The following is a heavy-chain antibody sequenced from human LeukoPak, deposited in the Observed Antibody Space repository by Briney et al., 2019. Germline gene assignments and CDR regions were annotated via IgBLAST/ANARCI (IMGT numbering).Heavy chain of an antibody. D-gene: IGHD3-22*01. Sequence: GGSLRLSCAASGFTFSSYAMSWVRQAPGKGLEWVSAISGSGGRIYYGASVKGRFTISRDNSKNTLNLQMNSLRAEDTAVYYCAREVRYDSSGYLRSWDYWGQGTLVTVSS. CDR1: GFTFSSYA. V-gene: IGHV3-23*01. CDR3: AREVRYDSSGYLRSWDY. J-gene: IGHJ4*02. CDR2: ISGSGGRI.